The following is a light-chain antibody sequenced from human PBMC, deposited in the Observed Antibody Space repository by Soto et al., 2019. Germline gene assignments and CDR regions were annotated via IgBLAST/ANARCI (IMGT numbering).Light chain of an antibody. V-gene: IGKV1-39*01. CDR1: QSIGIS. CDR2: AAS. Sequence: DIQMTQSPSSLSASVGDGVTITCRASQSIGISLNWYQQRPGKAPKLLVFAASSLQSGVPSRFSGSGSGTDFTLTISSLQPEDFATYYCQQSYSTPYSFGQGTKVDIK. CDR3: QQSYSTPYS. J-gene: IGKJ2*01.